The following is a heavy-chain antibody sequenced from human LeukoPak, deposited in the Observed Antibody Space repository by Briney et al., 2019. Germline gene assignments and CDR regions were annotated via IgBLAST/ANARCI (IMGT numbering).Heavy chain of an antibody. J-gene: IGHJ5*02. D-gene: IGHD2-15*01. CDR1: VGSITSYY. CDR2: IYYSGTT. CDR3: VRSKSGAYGWFDP. V-gene: IGHV4-59*01. Sequence: SETLSLTCTVSVGSITSYYWSWIRQPPGKGLEWIGYIYYSGTTNYNPSLKSRVTISVDTSKNQFSLKVNSVTAADTAVYYCVRSKSGAYGWFDPWGQGTLVTVSS.